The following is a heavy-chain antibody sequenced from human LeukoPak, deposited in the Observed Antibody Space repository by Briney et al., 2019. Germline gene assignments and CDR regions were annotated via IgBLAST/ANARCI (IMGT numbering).Heavy chain of an antibody. CDR1: GFIVSSNY. J-gene: IGHJ4*02. D-gene: IGHD3-3*01. CDR2: ISSSSSYI. CDR3: AGHYDFWSGYYTEDY. V-gene: IGHV3-21*01. Sequence: GGSLRLSCVASGFIVSSNYMNWVRQAPGKGLEWVSSISSSSSYIYYADSVKGRFTISRDNAKNSLYLQMNSLRAEDTAVYYCAGHYDFWSGYYTEDYWGQGTLVTVSS.